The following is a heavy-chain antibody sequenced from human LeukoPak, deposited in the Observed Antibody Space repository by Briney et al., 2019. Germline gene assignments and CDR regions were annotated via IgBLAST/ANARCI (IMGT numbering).Heavy chain of an antibody. CDR2: INPDGSTT. J-gene: IGHJ4*02. CDR1: GFTLSSYW. Sequence: PGGSLTLSCAASGFTLSSYWMHWVRQVPGKGLVWVSRINPDGSTTTYADSVKGRFTISRDNAKNTLHLQMNSLRAEDTAVYYCARVRVGAYDFEYWGQGTLVTVSS. D-gene: IGHD3-10*01. V-gene: IGHV3-74*01. CDR3: ARVRVGAYDFEY.